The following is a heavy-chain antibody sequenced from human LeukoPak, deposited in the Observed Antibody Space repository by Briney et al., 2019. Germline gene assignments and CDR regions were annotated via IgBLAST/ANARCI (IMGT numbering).Heavy chain of an antibody. CDR1: GGSFSGYY. Sequence: PSETLSLTCAVYGGSFSGYYWSWIRQPPGKGLEWIGEINHSGSTNYNPSLKSRVTISVDTSKNQFSLKLSSVTAADTAVYYCARGPGQQQVPQYFDYWGQGTLVTVSS. D-gene: IGHD6-13*01. V-gene: IGHV4-34*01. CDR3: ARGPGQQQVPQYFDY. CDR2: INHSGST. J-gene: IGHJ4*02.